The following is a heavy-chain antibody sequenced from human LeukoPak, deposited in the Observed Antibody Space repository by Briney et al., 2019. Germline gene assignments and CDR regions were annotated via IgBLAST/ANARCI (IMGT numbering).Heavy chain of an antibody. V-gene: IGHV1-18*01. CDR2: ISAYNGNT. D-gene: IGHD4-17*01. J-gene: IGHJ4*02. CDR3: ARRGIDYGDGSFDY. CDR1: GYTFTSYG. Sequence: ASVKVSCKASGYTFTSYGISWVRQAPGQGLEWMGWISAYNGNTNYAQKLQGRVTMTTDTSTSTAYMELSSLRSEDTAVYYCARRGIDYGDGSFDYWGQGTLVTVSS.